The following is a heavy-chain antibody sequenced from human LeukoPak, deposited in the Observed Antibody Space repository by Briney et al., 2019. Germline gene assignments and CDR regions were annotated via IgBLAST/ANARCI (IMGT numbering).Heavy chain of an antibody. Sequence: GGSLRLSCAASGFTFSSYAMHWVRQAPGRGLEWVSYISYSTSRTSTISYADSVKGRFTISRDNAKNSLHLQMDSLRAEDTAVYYCARDDCSGGHCYFIYWGQGTLVTVSS. D-gene: IGHD2-15*01. CDR2: ISYSTSRTSTI. J-gene: IGHJ4*02. CDR3: ARDDCSGGHCYFIY. CDR1: GFTFSSYA. V-gene: IGHV3-48*04.